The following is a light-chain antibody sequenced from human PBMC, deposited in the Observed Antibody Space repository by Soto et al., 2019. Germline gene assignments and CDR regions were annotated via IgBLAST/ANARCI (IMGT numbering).Light chain of an antibody. J-gene: IGKJ4*01. V-gene: IGKV3-15*01. CDR2: GAS. CDR3: QQYIRWPLT. CDR1: QGVSSSY. Sequence: EIVLTQSPGTLSLSPGERATLSCRASQGVSSSYLAWYQQIPGQAPSPLIYGASTRATGTPARFSGSGSGTEFTLTISSLQSEDFAVYYCQQYIRWPLTFGGGTKVDIK.